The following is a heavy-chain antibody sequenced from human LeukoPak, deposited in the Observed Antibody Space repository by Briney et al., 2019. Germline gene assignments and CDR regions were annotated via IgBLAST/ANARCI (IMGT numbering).Heavy chain of an antibody. CDR2: ISGSGGST. J-gene: IGHJ4*02. CDR3: AKDAIGQYRTYYFDH. Sequence: GGSLRLSCEVSGLSFSNFAMSWVSQAEGNGLEWDSAISGSGGSTYYADSVQGRFTISRDNSKNTLYLQMNSLRAEDTAVYYCAKDAIGQYRTYYFDHWGQGNLVPVSS. D-gene: IGHD1-1*01. CDR1: GLSFSNFA. V-gene: IGHV3-23*01.